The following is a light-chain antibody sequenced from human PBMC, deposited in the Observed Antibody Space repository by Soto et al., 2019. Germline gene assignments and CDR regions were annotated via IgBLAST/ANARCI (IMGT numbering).Light chain of an antibody. CDR1: QGISSY. Sequence: AIRMTQSPSSFSASTGDRVTITCRASQGISSYLAWYQQKPVKAPKLLIYAASTLQSGVPSRFSGSGSGTDFTLTISCLQSEDFATYYCQQYYSYPLTFGGGTKVDIK. V-gene: IGKV1-8*01. CDR3: QQYYSYPLT. J-gene: IGKJ4*01. CDR2: AAS.